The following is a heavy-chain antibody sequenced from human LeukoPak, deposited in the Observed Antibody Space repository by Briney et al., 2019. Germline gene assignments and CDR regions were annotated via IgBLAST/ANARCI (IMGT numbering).Heavy chain of an antibody. CDR3: AKDSGSSTYGDYVDAFDI. D-gene: IGHD4-17*01. CDR1: GFTFRSYA. CDR2: ISGSGGST. Sequence: PGGSLRLSCAASGFTFRSYAMSWVRQAPGKGLEWVSAISGSGGSTYYADSVKGRFTISRDNSKNTLYLQMNSLRAEDTAVYYCAKDSGSSTYGDYVDAFDIWGQGTMVTVSS. V-gene: IGHV3-23*01. J-gene: IGHJ3*02.